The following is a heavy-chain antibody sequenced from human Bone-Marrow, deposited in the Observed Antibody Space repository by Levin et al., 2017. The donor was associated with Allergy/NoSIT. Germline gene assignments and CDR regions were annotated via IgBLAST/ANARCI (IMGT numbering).Heavy chain of an antibody. CDR2: ISSSGSTI. J-gene: IGHJ6*02. D-gene: IGHD3-10*01. CDR1: GFTFSDYY. CDR3: ARDNGRSGSYYTHYYYYYGMDV. V-gene: IGHV3-11*01. Sequence: GGSLRLSCAASGFTFSDYYMSWIRQAPGKGLEWVSYISSSGSTIYYADSVKGRFTISRDNAKNSLYLQMNSLRAEDTAVYYCARDNGRSGSYYTHYYYYYGMDVWGQGTTVTVSS.